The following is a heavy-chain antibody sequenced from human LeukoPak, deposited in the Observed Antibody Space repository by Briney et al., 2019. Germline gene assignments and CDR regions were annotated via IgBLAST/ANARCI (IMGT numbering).Heavy chain of an antibody. CDR1: GFTFSSYW. D-gene: IGHD3-3*01. CDR3: ARTDYDFWSGYYFDY. J-gene: IGHJ4*02. V-gene: IGHV3-7*01. CDR2: IKQDGSEK. Sequence: GGSLSLSCAASGFTFSSYWMSWVRQAPGKGLAWVANIKQDGSEKYYEDSAKGRFTISRDNAKNSLYLQTNSLRAEDTAVYYCARTDYDFWSGYYFDYWGQGTLVTVSS.